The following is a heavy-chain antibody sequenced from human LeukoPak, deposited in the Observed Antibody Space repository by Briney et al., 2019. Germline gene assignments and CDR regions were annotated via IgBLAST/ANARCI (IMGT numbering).Heavy chain of an antibody. CDR1: GGSFSTYC. V-gene: IGHV4-34*01. CDR3: ARGGYYDTSGYSAAEYFQH. Sequence: SETLSLTCAVYGGSFSTYCWSWIRQPPGKGLEWVGEIKHSGRTNYNPSLKNGVTISVNASKTQFALRLSSVTTANTAVYYCARGGYYDTSGYSAAEYFQHWGQGTLVTVSS. D-gene: IGHD3-22*01. J-gene: IGHJ1*01. CDR2: IKHSGRT.